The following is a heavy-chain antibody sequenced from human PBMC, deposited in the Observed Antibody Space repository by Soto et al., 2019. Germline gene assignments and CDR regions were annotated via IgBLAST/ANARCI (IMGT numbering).Heavy chain of an antibody. J-gene: IGHJ4*02. Sequence: EVQLVESGGGLVQPGGSLRLSCAASGFTFSSYWMHWVRQAPGKGLGWVSRIKSDGSGTYYADSVKGRLTISRDNAKNTLYLQMNSLRAEDTAVYYCARGDGDYNDGNGYLGRHWGQGTLVTVSS. D-gene: IGHD5-18*01. CDR2: IKSDGSGT. CDR1: GFTFSSYW. CDR3: ARGDGDYNDGNGYLGRH. V-gene: IGHV3-74*01.